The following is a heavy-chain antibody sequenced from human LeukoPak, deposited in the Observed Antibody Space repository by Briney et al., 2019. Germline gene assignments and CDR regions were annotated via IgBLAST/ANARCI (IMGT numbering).Heavy chain of an antibody. D-gene: IGHD2-21*02. J-gene: IGHJ6*03. CDR2: IIPIFGTA. CDR1: GCTFSSYA. V-gene: IGHV1-69*05. CDR3: ARGSPYQAYCGGDCYPYYYYMDV. Sequence: SVKVSCKASGCTFSSYAISWVRQAPGQGLEWIGGIIPIFGTANYAQKFQGRVTITTDESTSTAYMELSSLRSEDTAVCYCARGSPYQAYCGGDCYPYYYYMDVWGKGTTVTVSS.